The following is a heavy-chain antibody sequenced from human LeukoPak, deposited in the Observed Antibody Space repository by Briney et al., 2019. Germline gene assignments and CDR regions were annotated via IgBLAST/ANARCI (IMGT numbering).Heavy chain of an antibody. V-gene: IGHV4-59*01. Sequence: SETLSLTCTVSGGSISSYYWSWIRQPPGKGLEWIGYIYYSGSTNYNPSLKSRVTISVDTSKNQFSLKLSSVTAADTAVYYCARGSGFGYYFDYWGQGTLVTVSS. CDR3: ARGSGFGYYFDY. CDR2: IYYSGST. CDR1: GGSISSYY. J-gene: IGHJ4*02. D-gene: IGHD3-16*01.